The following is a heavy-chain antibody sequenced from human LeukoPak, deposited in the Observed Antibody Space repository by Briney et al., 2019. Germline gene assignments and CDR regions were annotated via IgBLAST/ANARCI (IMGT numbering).Heavy chain of an antibody. CDR1: GYSISSSYY. V-gene: IGHV4-4*07. CDR2: IYTSGST. Sequence: SETLSLTCTVSGYSISSSYYWSWIRQPAGKGLEWIGRIYTSGSTNYNPSLKSRVTMSVDTSKNQFSLKLSSVTAADTAVYYCARVGVVVVAATHTYYYYYMDVWGKGTTVTVSS. D-gene: IGHD2-15*01. CDR3: ARVGVVVVAATHTYYYYYMDV. J-gene: IGHJ6*03.